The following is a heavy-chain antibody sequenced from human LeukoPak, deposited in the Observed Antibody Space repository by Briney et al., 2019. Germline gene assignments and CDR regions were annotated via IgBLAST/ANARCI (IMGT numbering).Heavy chain of an antibody. CDR1: GGSISSYY. CDR3: ARWGSIAVARFDY. D-gene: IGHD6-6*01. Sequence: SETLSLTCTASGGSISSYYWSWIRQPPGKGLEWIGYIYYTGSTNYNPSLTSRVNISVDTSKNQFSLNLTSVTAADTAVYYCARWGSIAVARFDYWGQGTLVTVSS. CDR2: IYYTGST. V-gene: IGHV4-59*01. J-gene: IGHJ4*02.